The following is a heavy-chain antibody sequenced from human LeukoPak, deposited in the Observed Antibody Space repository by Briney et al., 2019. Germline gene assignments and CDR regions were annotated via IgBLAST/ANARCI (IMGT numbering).Heavy chain of an antibody. J-gene: IGHJ4*02. V-gene: IGHV3-48*01. D-gene: IGHD1-26*01. CDR1: GFTFSSYT. Sequence: GGSLRLSCAASGFTFSSYTMNWVRLAPGKGLEWVSYISSSSTTIYYADSVKGRFTISRDSVKNSLYLQMNSLRAEDTAVYYCVRSGDYWGQGTLVTVSS. CDR2: ISSSSTTI. CDR3: VRSGDY.